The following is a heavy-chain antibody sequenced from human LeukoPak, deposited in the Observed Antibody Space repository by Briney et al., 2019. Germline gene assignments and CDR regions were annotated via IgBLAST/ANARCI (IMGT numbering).Heavy chain of an antibody. J-gene: IGHJ6*03. V-gene: IGHV1-69*13. Sequence: ASVKVSCKASGGTFSSYAISWVRQAPGQGLEWMGGIIPIFGTANYAQKFQGRVTITADESTRTAYMELSRLRSDDTAVYYCARDHSNDFWSGSGPLYYMDVWGKGTTVTVSS. D-gene: IGHD3-3*01. CDR1: GGTFSSYA. CDR2: IIPIFGTA. CDR3: ARDHSNDFWSGSGPLYYMDV.